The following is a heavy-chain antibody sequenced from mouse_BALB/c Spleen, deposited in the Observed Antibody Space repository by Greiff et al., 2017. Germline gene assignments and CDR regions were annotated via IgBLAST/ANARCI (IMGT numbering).Heavy chain of an antibody. J-gene: IGHJ2*01. Sequence: EVQRVESGGGLVKPGGSLKLSCAASGFTFSSYTMSWVRQTPEKRLEWVATISSGGSYTYYPDSVKGRFTISRDNAKNTLYLQMSSLKSEDTAMYYCTRDRTTFDYWGQGTTLTVSS. CDR3: TRDRTTFDY. V-gene: IGHV5-6-4*01. CDR2: ISSGGSYT. CDR1: GFTFSSYT. D-gene: IGHD2-12*01.